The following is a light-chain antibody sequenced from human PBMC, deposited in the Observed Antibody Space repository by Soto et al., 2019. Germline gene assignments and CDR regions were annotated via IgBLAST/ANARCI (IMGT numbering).Light chain of an antibody. CDR2: GNS. CDR1: SSNIGAGYD. CDR3: QSYDSSLSGWV. V-gene: IGLV1-40*01. Sequence: QSVLTQPPSVSGAPGQRVTISCTGSSSNIGAGYDVHWYQQLPGTAPKLLISGNSNRPSGVPDRFSGSKSGTSASLALTGLQAEDEADYYCQSYDSSLSGWVFGGGTKVTVL. J-gene: IGLJ3*02.